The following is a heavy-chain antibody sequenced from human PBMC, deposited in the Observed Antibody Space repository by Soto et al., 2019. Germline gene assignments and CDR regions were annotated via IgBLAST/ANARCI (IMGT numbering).Heavy chain of an antibody. CDR3: AKDLPWQTTYAFDI. Sequence: GGSLRLSCAASGFTFSSYGMHWVRQAPGKGLEWVAVISYDGSNKYYADSVKGRFTISRDNSKNTLYLQMNSLKAEDTAVYYCAKDLPWQTTYAFDIWGQGTMVTVSS. CDR2: ISYDGSNK. D-gene: IGHD1-7*01. J-gene: IGHJ3*02. CDR1: GFTFSSYG. V-gene: IGHV3-30*18.